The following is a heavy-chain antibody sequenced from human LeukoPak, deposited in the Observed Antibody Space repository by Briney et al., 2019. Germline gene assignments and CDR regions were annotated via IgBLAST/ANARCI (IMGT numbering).Heavy chain of an antibody. CDR1: GFTFNDFA. D-gene: IGHD3-16*01. CDR2: IADAGT. CDR3: ARNLGPFDV. J-gene: IGHJ3*01. V-gene: IGHV3-23*01. Sequence: PGGSLRLPCAASGFTFNDFAMTWVRQAPGKGLEWVSTIADAGTYYADSVEGRFIISRDNSKNMLYLQLNSLRADDTAMYYCARNLGPFDVRGHGTMVTVSS.